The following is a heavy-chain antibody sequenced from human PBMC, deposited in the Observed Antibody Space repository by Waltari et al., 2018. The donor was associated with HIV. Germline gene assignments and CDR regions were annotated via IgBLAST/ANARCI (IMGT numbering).Heavy chain of an antibody. J-gene: IGHJ1*01. CDR1: GGSFSGYY. CDR2: INHSGST. D-gene: IGHD6-13*01. V-gene: IGHV4-34*01. CDR3: ARGRQLVGLTIVYFQH. Sequence: QVQLQQWGAGLLKPSETLSLTCAVYGGSFSGYYWSWIRQPPGKGLEWIGEINHSGSTNYNPSLKSRVTISVDTSKNQFSLKLSSVTAADTAVYYCARGRQLVGLTIVYFQHWGQGTLVTVSS.